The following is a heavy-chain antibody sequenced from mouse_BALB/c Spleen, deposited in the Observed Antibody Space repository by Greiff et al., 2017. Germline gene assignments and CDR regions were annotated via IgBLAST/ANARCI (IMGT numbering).Heavy chain of an antibody. V-gene: IGHV3-2*02. CDR2: ISYSGST. CDR1: GYSITSDYA. D-gene: IGHD2-2*01. J-gene: IGHJ1*01. Sequence: VQLNESGPGLVKPPQSLSLTCPVTGYSITSDYAWNCSRQFPGNQLEWIGYISYSGSTSYNPSLKSRISITQDTSKNQFFLQLNSVTTEDTAKYYGARRKGYPWYFDVWGAGTTVTVSA. CDR3: ARRKGYPWYFDV.